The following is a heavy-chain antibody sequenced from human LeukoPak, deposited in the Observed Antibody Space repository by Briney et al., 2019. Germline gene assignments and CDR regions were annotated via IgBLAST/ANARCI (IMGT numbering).Heavy chain of an antibody. D-gene: IGHD3-10*01. CDR1: GGTFSSYA. V-gene: IGHV1-69*04. CDR2: IIPILGIA. CDR3: ARDITSTYMVRGVTSNWFDP. J-gene: IGHJ5*02. Sequence: ASVKVSCKASGGTFSSYAISWVRQAPGQGLEWMGRIIPILGIANYAQKLQGRVTITADKSTSTAYMELSSLRSEDTAVYYCARDITSTYMVRGVTSNWFDPWGQGTLVTVSS.